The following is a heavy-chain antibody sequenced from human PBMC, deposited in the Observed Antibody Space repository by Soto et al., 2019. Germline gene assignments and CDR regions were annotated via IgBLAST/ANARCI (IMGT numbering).Heavy chain of an antibody. CDR1: GFTFSSYA. J-gene: IGHJ6*02. V-gene: IGHV3-30-3*01. CDR2: ISYDGSNK. Sequence: GGSLRLSCAASGFTFSSYAMHWVRQAPGKGLEWVAVISYDGSNKYYADSVKGRFTISRDNSKNTLYLQMNSLRAEDTAVYYCARATAPSTVDTAMAAYYYYGMDVWGQGTTVTVSS. D-gene: IGHD5-18*01. CDR3: ARATAPSTVDTAMAAYYYYGMDV.